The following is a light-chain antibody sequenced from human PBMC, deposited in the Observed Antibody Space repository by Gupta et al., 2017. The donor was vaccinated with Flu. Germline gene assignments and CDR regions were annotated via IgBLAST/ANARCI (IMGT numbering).Light chain of an antibody. J-gene: IGKJ1*01. V-gene: IGKV1-5*03. CDR1: QSISSW. CDR2: KAS. Sequence: DIQMTQSPSTLSASVGDSVTITCRASQSISSWLAWYQQKPGKAPKLLIYKASSLESGVPSSFSGSGSGTEFTLTISSLQPDDFATYYCQKYNSYSTFGQGTKVEIK. CDR3: QKYNSYST.